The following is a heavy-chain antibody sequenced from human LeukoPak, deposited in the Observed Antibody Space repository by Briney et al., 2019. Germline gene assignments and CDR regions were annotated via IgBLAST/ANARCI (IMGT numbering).Heavy chain of an antibody. J-gene: IGHJ6*02. CDR3: ARAYLGVKRYYGMDV. CDR2: IYYSGST. Sequence: SETLSLTCTVSGGSISSYYWSWIRQPPGKGLEWIGYIYYSGSTNYNPSLKSRVTISVDTSKNQFSLKLSSVTAADTAVYYCARAYLGVKRYYGMDVWGQGTTVTVSS. V-gene: IGHV4-59*01. D-gene: IGHD7-27*01. CDR1: GGSISSYY.